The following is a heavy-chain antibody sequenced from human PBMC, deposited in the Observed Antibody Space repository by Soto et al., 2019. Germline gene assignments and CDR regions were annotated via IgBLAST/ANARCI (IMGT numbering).Heavy chain of an antibody. D-gene: IGHD3-10*01. J-gene: IGHJ5*02. V-gene: IGHV1-18*01. CDR1: GYTFTNYG. Sequence: ASVKVSCEASGYTFTNYGISCVRQAPGQGLEWMGWINTYNGNTNHAQKLQGRVTMTTDTSTSTAYMELRSLRSDDTAVYYCARGVGSGTYYNQYNWFDPWGQGTLVTVSS. CDR2: INTYNGNT. CDR3: ARGVGSGTYYNQYNWFDP.